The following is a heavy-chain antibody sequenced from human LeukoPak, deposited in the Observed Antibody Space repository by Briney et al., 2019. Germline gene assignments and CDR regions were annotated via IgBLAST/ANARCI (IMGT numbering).Heavy chain of an antibody. D-gene: IGHD3-22*01. Sequence: GGSLRLSCAASGFTFSRYWMHWVRQAPGKGLVWVSRINSDGSSTSYADSVKGRITISRDNAKNTLYLQMNSLRAADTAVYYCARAYYYDSSGYYPSEYFQHWGQGTLVTVSS. J-gene: IGHJ1*01. CDR1: GFTFSRYW. CDR2: INSDGSST. CDR3: ARAYYYDSSGYYPSEYFQH. V-gene: IGHV3-74*01.